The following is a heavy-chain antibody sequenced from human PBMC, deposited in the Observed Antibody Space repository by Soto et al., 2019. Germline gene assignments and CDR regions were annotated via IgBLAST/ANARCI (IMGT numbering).Heavy chain of an antibody. J-gene: IGHJ5*02. D-gene: IGHD1-26*01. Sequence: SETLSLTCTFSRGSLNNSFWSWIRQSPEKGLEWIGYIYSNGSTNYNPSLNSRVTISVDTSKNQFSLKLSSLSAADTAVYYCSRKWELRAVGWFDPWGQGTLVTVSS. CDR2: IYSNGST. CDR3: SRKWELRAVGWFDP. CDR1: RGSLNNSF. V-gene: IGHV4-59*08.